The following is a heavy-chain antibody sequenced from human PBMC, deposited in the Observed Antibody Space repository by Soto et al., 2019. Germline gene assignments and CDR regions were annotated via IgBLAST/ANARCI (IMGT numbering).Heavy chain of an antibody. V-gene: IGHV4-34*01. J-gene: IGHJ6*03. CDR2: INHSGST. Sequence: PSETLSLTCAVYGGSFSGYYWSWIRQPPGKGLEWIGEINHSGSTNYNPSLKSRVTISVDTSKNQFSLKLSSVTAADTAVYYCARRGQRYYYYYYMDVWGKGTTVTVS. CDR1: GGSFSGYY. CDR3: ARRGQRYYYYYYMDV. D-gene: IGHD6-25*01.